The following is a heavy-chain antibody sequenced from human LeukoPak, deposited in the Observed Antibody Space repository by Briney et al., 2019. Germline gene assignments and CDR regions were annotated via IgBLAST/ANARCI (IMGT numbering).Heavy chain of an antibody. Sequence: GRSLRLSCAASGFTFDDYAMHWVRQAPGKGLEWVSGISWNSGSIGYADSVKGRFTISRDNAKNSLYLQMNSLRAEDMALYYCAKAPGYNFWSGYSYFDYWGQGTLVTVSS. V-gene: IGHV3-9*03. CDR3: AKAPGYNFWSGYSYFDY. D-gene: IGHD3-3*01. CDR1: GFTFDDYA. CDR2: ISWNSGSI. J-gene: IGHJ4*02.